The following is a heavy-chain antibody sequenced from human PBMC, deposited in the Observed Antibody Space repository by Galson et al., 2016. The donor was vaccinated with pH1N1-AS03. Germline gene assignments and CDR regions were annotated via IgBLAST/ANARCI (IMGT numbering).Heavy chain of an antibody. D-gene: IGHD3-10*01. V-gene: IGHV3-33*01. CDR1: GFSFSSFG. Sequence: SLRLSCAAPGFSFSSFGMHWVRQAPGKGLEWVAVIWYDGSNKYYADSVKGRFTISRDNTKNTLYLQTNSLRVEDTAVYFCARGRGYGQYYFDYWGREPWSPSPQ. CDR3: ARGRGYGQYYFDY. CDR2: IWYDGSNK. J-gene: IGHJ4*02.